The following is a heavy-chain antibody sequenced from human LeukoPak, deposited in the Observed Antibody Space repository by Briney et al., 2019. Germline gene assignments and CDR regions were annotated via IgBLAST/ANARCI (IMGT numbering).Heavy chain of an antibody. J-gene: IGHJ6*02. CDR3: VRGGYDFYYYYGMEV. D-gene: IGHD5-12*01. Sequence: GSLRLSCAASGFTFSSYEMNWVRQAPGKGLEWISYSSSSATTIYYADAVKGRFTIDRDNAKNALYLQMNSLRDDDTAVYYCVRGGYDFYYYYGMEVWGQGTTVTVSS. V-gene: IGHV3-48*03. CDR1: GFTFSSYE. CDR2: SSSSATTI.